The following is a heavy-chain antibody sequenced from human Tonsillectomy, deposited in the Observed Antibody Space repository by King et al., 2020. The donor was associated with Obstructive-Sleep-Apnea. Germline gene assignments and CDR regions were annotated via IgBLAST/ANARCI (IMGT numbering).Heavy chain of an antibody. CDR1: GFTFSNYG. CDR2: IWYDGSNK. CDR3: VKELELRGGGDY. D-gene: IGHD1-7*01. Sequence: VKLVESGGGVVQPGRSLRISCAASGFTFSNYGMHWVRQAPGKGLEWVAFIWYDGSNKFYGDSVKARFTISRDNSKNTLYLQMSSLRADDTAVYYCVKELELRGGGDYWGQGTLVTVSS. V-gene: IGHV3-33*06. J-gene: IGHJ4*02.